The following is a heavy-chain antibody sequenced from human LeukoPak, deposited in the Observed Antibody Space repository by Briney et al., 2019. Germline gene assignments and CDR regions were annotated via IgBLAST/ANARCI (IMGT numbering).Heavy chain of an antibody. CDR2: ISGSGGST. V-gene: IGHV3-23*01. CDR3: AKPEYYVWGSYRSNFDY. Sequence: PGGSLRLSCAASGFTFSSYAMSWVRQAPGKGLEWVSAISGSGGSTYYADSVKGRFTISRDNSKNTLYLQMNSLRAEDTAAYYCAKPEYYVWGSYRSNFDYWGQGTLVTVSS. CDR1: GFTFSSYA. D-gene: IGHD3-16*02. J-gene: IGHJ4*02.